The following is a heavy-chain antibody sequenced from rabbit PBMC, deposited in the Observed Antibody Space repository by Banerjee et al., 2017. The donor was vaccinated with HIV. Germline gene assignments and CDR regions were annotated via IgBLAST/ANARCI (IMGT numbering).Heavy chain of an antibody. V-gene: IGHV1S40*01. J-gene: IGHJ6*01. CDR3: ARDLTGVIGWNFGW. CDR2: IYVGSSPSA. Sequence: QSLEESGGDLVKPGASLTLTCTASGFSFSSGYWICWVRQAPGKGLEWIACIYVGSSPSAYYASWAKGRFTFSKTSSTTVTLQVTSLTAADTATYFCARDLTGVIGWNFGWWGPGTLVT. CDR1: GFSFSSGYW. D-gene: IGHD4-1*01.